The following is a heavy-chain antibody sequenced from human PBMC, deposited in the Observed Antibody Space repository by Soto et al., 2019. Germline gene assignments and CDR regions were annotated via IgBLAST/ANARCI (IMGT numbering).Heavy chain of an antibody. V-gene: IGHV6-1*01. D-gene: IGHD3-3*01. J-gene: IGHJ5*02. CDR3: ARGNRRVTIFGVVPNWFDP. CDR2: TYYRSKWYN. Sequence: PSQTLSLTCAISGDSVSSNSAAWNLIRQSPSRGLEWLGRTYYRSKWYNDYAVSVKSRITINPDTSKNQFSLQLNSVTPEDTAVHYCARGNRRVTIFGVVPNWFDPWGQGTLVTVSS. CDR1: GDSVSSNSAA.